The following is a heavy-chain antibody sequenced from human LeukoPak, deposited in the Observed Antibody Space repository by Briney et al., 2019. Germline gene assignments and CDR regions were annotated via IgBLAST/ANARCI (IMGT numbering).Heavy chain of an antibody. J-gene: IGHJ4*02. CDR3: ARDIGTRGWYTFDY. CDR2: TYYRSKWYN. Sequence: SQTLSLTCAISGDSVSSKNGAWNWIRQSPSRGLEWLGRTYYRSKWYNDYAEFIQGRITINPDTSKNQFSLQLNSVTPEDTAVYFCARDIGTRGWYTFDYWGQGTLVTVSS. D-gene: IGHD6-19*01. V-gene: IGHV6-1*01. CDR1: GDSVSSKNGA.